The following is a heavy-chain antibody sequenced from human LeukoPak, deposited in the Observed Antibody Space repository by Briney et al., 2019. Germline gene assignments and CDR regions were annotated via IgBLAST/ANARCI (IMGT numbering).Heavy chain of an antibody. J-gene: IGHJ5*02. CDR2: LGRSGGRT. Sequence: SGGSLRLSCAASGFTFSTYAMTWVRQAPGKGLEWVSTLGRSGGRTYYADSVKGRLTISRDNSKNTLYLQMNSLRAEDTAVYYCATLALGNSGYDPWGQGTLVTVSS. V-gene: IGHV3-23*01. CDR1: GFTFSTYA. D-gene: IGHD5-12*01. CDR3: ATLALGNSGYDP.